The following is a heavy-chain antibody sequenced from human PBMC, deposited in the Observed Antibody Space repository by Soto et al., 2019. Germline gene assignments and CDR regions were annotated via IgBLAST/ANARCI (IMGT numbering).Heavy chain of an antibody. CDR2: ISAYNGNT. V-gene: IGHV1-18*01. CDR1: VYTFTSNG. D-gene: IGHD5-18*01. CDR3: ARDDGYSFYFDY. Sequence: ASVKVSCTASVYTFTSNGISWVRQAPGQGLEWMGWISAYNGNTNYAQKLQGRVTMTTDTSTSTAYMELRSLRSDDTAVYYCARDDGYSFYFDYWGQGTLVTVSS. J-gene: IGHJ4*02.